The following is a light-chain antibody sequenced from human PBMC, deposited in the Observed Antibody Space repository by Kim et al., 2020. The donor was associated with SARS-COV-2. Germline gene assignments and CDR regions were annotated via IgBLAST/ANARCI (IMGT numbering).Light chain of an antibody. J-gene: IGKJ4*01. V-gene: IGKV3-15*01. CDR3: QQYNNWPLT. CDR1: QSVSSN. CDR2: GAS. Sequence: VSPGERATLACRASQSVSSNLAWYQQKPGQAPRLLFYGASTRATGIPARLSGSGSGTECTLSISSLQSEDFAVYYCQQYNNWPLTFGGGTKVDIK.